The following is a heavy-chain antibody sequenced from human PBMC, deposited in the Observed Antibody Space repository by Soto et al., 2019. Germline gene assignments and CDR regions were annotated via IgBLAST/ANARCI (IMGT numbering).Heavy chain of an antibody. CDR2: IYNSGST. D-gene: IGHD2-21*02. CDR3: ARDVVCSGEDCYSGYAY. V-gene: IGHV4-59*01. CDR1: GGSIGNYF. J-gene: IGHJ4*02. Sequence: QVQLQESGPGLVKPSETLSLTCNVSGGSIGNYFWTWIRQPPGKGLEWIGYIYNSGSTIYHPSLQSRVTRSVDTAKNHFSLKVRSVTAADTDVYYCARDVVCSGEDCYSGYAYWGQGILVTVSS.